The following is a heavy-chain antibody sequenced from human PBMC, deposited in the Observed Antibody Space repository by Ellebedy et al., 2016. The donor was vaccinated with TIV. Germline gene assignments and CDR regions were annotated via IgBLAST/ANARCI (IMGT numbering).Heavy chain of an antibody. CDR1: GYTFTSYG. CDR2: ISAYNGNT. D-gene: IGHD5-12*01. J-gene: IGHJ6*03. V-gene: IGHV1-18*01. CDR3: ARTNSGYDWAANPLYYYYYYMDV. Sequence: ASVKVSXXASGYTFTSYGISWVRQAPGQGLEWMGWISAYNGNTNYAQKLQGRVTMTTDTSTSTAYMELRSLRSDDTAVYYCARTNSGYDWAANPLYYYYYYMDVWGKGTTFTVSS.